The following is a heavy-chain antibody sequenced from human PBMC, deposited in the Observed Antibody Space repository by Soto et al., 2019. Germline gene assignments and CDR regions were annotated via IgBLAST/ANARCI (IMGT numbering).Heavy chain of an antibody. Sequence: QIQLVQSGAEMKKPGASVKVSCKPSGYTFTHYGVSWLRQAPGQGLEWMGWISAYNGNTDYAHKFQGRVALTTDTSTSTAYMELRGLSPDDTAVYYCARDVPGSGVPFWDYWGQGTLVTVPS. D-gene: IGHD2-15*01. CDR2: ISAYNGNT. V-gene: IGHV1-18*04. J-gene: IGHJ4*02. CDR1: GYTFTHYG. CDR3: ARDVPGSGVPFWDY.